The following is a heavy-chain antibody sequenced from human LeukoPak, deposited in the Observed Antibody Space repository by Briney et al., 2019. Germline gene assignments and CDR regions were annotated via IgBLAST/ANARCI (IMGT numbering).Heavy chain of an antibody. J-gene: IGHJ4*02. Sequence: ASVKVSCKASGYTFTTYDINWVRQATGQGLEWMGWMNTNSGNTDYAQKFQGRVTMTRNTSISTAYMELRSLRSDDTAVYYCARVGISGCCSTDYWSQGTLVTVPS. V-gene: IGHV1-8*01. CDR1: GYTFTTYD. D-gene: IGHD2-15*01. CDR2: MNTNSGNT. CDR3: ARVGISGCCSTDY.